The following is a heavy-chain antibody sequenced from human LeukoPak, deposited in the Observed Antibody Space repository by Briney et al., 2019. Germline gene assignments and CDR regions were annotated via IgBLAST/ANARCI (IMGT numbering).Heavy chain of an antibody. Sequence: KSSETLSLTCAVYGGSFSDSFWSWIRQPPGKGLEWIGSIYYSGTTYYNPSLNSRVTISRDTSTNHFSLKLSSVTAADTAVYFCARGRVSSSSWQSVYYYYLYMDVWGKGSTVTISS. CDR1: GGSFSDSF. V-gene: IGHV4-34*01. CDR2: IYYSGTT. J-gene: IGHJ6*03. D-gene: IGHD6-13*01. CDR3: ARGRVSSSSWQSVYYYYLYMDV.